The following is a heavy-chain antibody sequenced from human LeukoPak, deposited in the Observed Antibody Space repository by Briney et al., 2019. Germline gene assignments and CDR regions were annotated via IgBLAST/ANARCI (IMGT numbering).Heavy chain of an antibody. Sequence: PSETLSLTCTVSGGSISSSSYYWGWIRQPPGKGLEWIGYIYYSGSTNYNPSLKSRVTISVDTSKNQFSLKLSSVTAADTAVYYCARGYSYPDYWGQGTLVTVSS. CDR1: GGSISSSSYY. J-gene: IGHJ4*02. CDR3: ARGYSYPDY. D-gene: IGHD5-18*01. CDR2: IYYSGST. V-gene: IGHV4-61*05.